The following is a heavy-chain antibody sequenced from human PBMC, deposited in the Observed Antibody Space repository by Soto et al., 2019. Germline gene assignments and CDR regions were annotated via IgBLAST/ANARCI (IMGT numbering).Heavy chain of an antibody. CDR1: GDTFRSYS. Sequence: SVKVSCKTSGDTFRSYSLNWVRQAPGQGLEWMGGIITLFGTANYAQKFQGRVTITADESTSTVYMDLSSLQSDDTAVYYCARKAAPGSSYFDYWGRGTLVTVSS. V-gene: IGHV1-69*13. J-gene: IGHJ4*01. CDR3: ARKAAPGSSYFDY. CDR2: IITLFGTA. D-gene: IGHD6-13*01.